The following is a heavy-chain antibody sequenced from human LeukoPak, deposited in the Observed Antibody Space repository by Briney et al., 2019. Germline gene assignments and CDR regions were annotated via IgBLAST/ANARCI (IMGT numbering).Heavy chain of an antibody. Sequence: PSETLSLTCAVYGGSFSGYFWTWIRQPPGKGLEWIGEIDHSGTTNYNSSLKSRVTMSVDTSKNHISLNLNSVTAADTAVYYCARRASAIRYWGQGTLVTVSS. J-gene: IGHJ4*02. CDR3: ARRASAIRY. CDR1: GGSFSGYF. V-gene: IGHV4-34*01. CDR2: IDHSGTT.